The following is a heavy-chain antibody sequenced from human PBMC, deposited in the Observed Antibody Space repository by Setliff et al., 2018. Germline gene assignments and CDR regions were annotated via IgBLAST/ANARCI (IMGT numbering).Heavy chain of an antibody. J-gene: IGHJ4*02. CDR1: GGSISSGSCY. CDR3: ARDNRDYDFWSGYYSLRGYFDY. V-gene: IGHV4-61*02. CDR2: IHSSGDT. D-gene: IGHD3-3*01. Sequence: SETLSLTCTVSGGSISSGSCYWSWIRQPAGKGLEWIGRIHSSGDTKYNPSLKTRVTIAVDTSKNQFSLRLSSVTAADTAVYYCARDNRDYDFWSGYYSLRGYFDYWGQGTLVTVSS.